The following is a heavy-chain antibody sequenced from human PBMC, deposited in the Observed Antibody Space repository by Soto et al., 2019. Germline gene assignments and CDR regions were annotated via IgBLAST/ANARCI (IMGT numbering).Heavy chain of an antibody. D-gene: IGHD5-12*01. CDR1: GGSISSGGYY. CDR3: ARTMGYSGYDPYYYYGMDV. V-gene: IGHV4-31*03. Sequence: SETLSLTCTVSGGSISSGGYYWSWIRQHPGKGLEWIGYIYYIGSTYYNPSLKSRVTISVDASKNQFSLKLSSVTAADTAVYFCARTMGYSGYDPYYYYGMDVWGQGTTVTVSS. CDR2: IYYIGST. J-gene: IGHJ6*02.